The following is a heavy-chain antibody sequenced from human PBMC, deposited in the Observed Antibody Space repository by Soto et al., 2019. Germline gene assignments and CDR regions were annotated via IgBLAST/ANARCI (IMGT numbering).Heavy chain of an antibody. D-gene: IGHD2-21*02. J-gene: IGHJ4*02. V-gene: IGHV3-33*01. CDR2: IWYDGSNK. Sequence: QVQLVESGGGVVQPGGSLRLSCAASGFTFSNYGMHWVRQAPGKGLEWVAVIWYDGSNKYYADSVTGRFTISRDNSKNTLYLQMNSLRAEDTAVYYCGRGDCYSRGDCHSLSDHWGLGILVTVSS. CDR3: GRGDCYSRGDCHSLSDH. CDR1: GFTFSNYG.